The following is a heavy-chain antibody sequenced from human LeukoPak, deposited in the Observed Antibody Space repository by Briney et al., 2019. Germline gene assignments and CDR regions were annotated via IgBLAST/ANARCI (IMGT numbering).Heavy chain of an antibody. CDR2: INPNSGGT. Sequence: ASVKVSCKASGYTFTGYYMHWVRQAPGQGLEWMGWINPNSGGTYYAQKFQGRVTMTSDTSIRTAYMELSGLRSDDTAVYYCARTNYFDSSGYYYGYFDYWGQGTLVTVSS. D-gene: IGHD3-22*01. J-gene: IGHJ4*02. CDR1: GYTFTGYY. V-gene: IGHV1-2*02. CDR3: ARTNYFDSSGYYYGYFDY.